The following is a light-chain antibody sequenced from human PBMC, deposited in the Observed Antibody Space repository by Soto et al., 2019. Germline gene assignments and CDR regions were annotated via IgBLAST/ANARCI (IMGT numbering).Light chain of an antibody. V-gene: IGKV1-5*01. Sequence: DIQMTQSPSTLSASVGDRVTITCRASQTISDWLAWYQQKPGRAPKLLIFDASSLDIGVPSRFTGSGSGTEFTFTISSLQPDDFATYYCQQYNTYPWTFGQGTRVEF. CDR1: QTISDW. CDR2: DAS. CDR3: QQYNTYPWT. J-gene: IGKJ1*01.